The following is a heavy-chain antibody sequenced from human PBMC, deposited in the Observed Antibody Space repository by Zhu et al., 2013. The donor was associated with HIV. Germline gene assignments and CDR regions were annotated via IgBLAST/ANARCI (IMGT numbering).Heavy chain of an antibody. CDR1: GGTFSNYA. Sequence: QVQLVQSGAEVKKPGSSVKVSCKLSGGTFSNYAISWVRQAPGQGLEWMGAIVPIFGTTDYAQRFQGRVTITADESTSTVYMELSSLRSDDTAMFYCARDRSWHKTSSPSSPGYGMDVWGQGTTVTVSS. CDR2: IVPIFGTT. J-gene: IGHJ6*02. V-gene: IGHV1-69*01. CDR3: ARDRSWHKTSSPSSPGYGMDV. D-gene: IGHD6-6*01.